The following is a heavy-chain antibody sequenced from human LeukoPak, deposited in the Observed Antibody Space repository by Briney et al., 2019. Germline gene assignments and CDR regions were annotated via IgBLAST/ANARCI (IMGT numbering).Heavy chain of an antibody. CDR3: ARDIERPNYYDSSGHKAASDY. CDR1: GYTFTSYH. Sequence: ASVKVSCKTSGYTFTSYHMHWVRQAPGQGLEWMGWISAYNGNTNYAQKLQGRVTMTTDTSTSTAYMELRSLRSDDTAVYYCARDIERPNYYDSSGHKAASDYWGQGTLVTVSS. CDR2: ISAYNGNT. J-gene: IGHJ4*02. D-gene: IGHD3-22*01. V-gene: IGHV1-18*04.